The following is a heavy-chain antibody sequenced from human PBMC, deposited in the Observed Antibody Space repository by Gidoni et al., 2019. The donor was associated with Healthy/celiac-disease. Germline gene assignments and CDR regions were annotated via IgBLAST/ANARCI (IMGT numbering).Heavy chain of an antibody. J-gene: IGHJ6*02. CDR2: ISSSSSTI. CDR1: GFTFSSYS. Sequence: EVQLVESGGGLVQPGGSLRLSCAASGFTFSSYSMNWVRQAPGKGLEWVSYISSSSSTIYYADSVKGRFTISRDNAKNSLYLQMNSLRAEDTAVYYCARDQVAYSSSSYYYYGMDVWGQGTTVTVSS. CDR3: ARDQVAYSSSSYYYYGMDV. V-gene: IGHV3-48*04. D-gene: IGHD6-6*01.